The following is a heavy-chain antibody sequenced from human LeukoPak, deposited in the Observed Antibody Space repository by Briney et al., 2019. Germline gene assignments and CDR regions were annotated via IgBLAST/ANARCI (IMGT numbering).Heavy chain of an antibody. J-gene: IGHJ6*03. CDR3: ARDQPYGSGWFLSNYYYYMDV. D-gene: IGHD6-19*01. Sequence: ASVKVSCKASGYTFTSYGISWVRQAPGQGLEWMGWISAYNGNTNYAQKLQGRVTMTTDTSTSTAYMELRSLRSDDTAVYYCARDQPYGSGWFLSNYYYYMDVWGKGTTVTVSS. V-gene: IGHV1-18*01. CDR1: GYTFTSYG. CDR2: ISAYNGNT.